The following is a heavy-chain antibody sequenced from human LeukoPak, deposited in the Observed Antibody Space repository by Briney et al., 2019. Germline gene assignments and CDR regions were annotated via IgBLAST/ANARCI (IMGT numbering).Heavy chain of an antibody. J-gene: IGHJ6*03. CDR2: IYTSGST. Sequence: SETLSLTCTVAGGSISSGSYYWSCIRQPAGKGLEWIGRIYTSGSTNYNPSLKSRVTISVDTSKNQFSLKLSSVTAADTAVYYCTRADSYYYMDVWGKGTTVTVSS. CDR1: GGSISSGSYY. CDR3: TRADSYYYMDV. V-gene: IGHV4-61*02.